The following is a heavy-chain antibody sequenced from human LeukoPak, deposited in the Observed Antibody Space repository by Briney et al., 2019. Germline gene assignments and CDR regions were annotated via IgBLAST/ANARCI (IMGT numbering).Heavy chain of an antibody. CDR2: IYTSGST. J-gene: IGHJ4*02. CDR1: GGSISSGSYY. Sequence: SETLSLTCTVSGGSISSGSYYWGWIRQPAGKGLEWIGRIYTSGSTYYNPSLKSRITISVDTSKNQFSLKLSSVTAAGTAVYYCAAGWLQLPHYFDYWGQGSLVTVSS. CDR3: AAGWLQLPHYFDY. V-gene: IGHV4-61*02. D-gene: IGHD5-24*01.